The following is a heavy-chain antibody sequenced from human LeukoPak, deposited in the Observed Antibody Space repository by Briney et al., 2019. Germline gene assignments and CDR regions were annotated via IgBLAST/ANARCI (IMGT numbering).Heavy chain of an antibody. CDR2: INPSGGST. Sequence: ASVKVSCKASGYTFTSYYMHWVRQAPGQGLEWMGIINPSGGSTSYAQKFQGRVTMTRDMSTSTVYMELSSLRSEDTAVYYCAREGIEGATTAYFDYWGQGTLVTVSS. J-gene: IGHJ4*02. CDR3: AREGIEGATTAYFDY. D-gene: IGHD1-26*01. CDR1: GYTFTSYY. V-gene: IGHV1-46*01.